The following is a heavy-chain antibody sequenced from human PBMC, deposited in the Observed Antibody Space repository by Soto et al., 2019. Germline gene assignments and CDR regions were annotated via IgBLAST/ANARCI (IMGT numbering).Heavy chain of an antibody. D-gene: IGHD6-19*01. Sequence: ASVKVSCKASGYTFTSYYMHWVRQAPGQGLEWMGIINPSGGSTSYAQKFQGRVTMTRDTSTSTVYMELSSLRSEDTAVYYCARDWGIAVAGYYFDYWGQGTLVTVSS. CDR3: ARDWGIAVAGYYFDY. CDR1: GYTFTSYY. V-gene: IGHV1-46*01. J-gene: IGHJ4*02. CDR2: INPSGGST.